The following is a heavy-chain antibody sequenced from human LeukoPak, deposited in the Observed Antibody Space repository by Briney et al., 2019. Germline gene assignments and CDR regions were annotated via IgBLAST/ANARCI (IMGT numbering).Heavy chain of an antibody. CDR2: ISYDGSNK. J-gene: IGHJ4*02. V-gene: IGHV3-30*18. CDR3: AKGEVEFPFSS. D-gene: IGHD5-24*01. CDR1: GFTFSSYG. Sequence: GGSLRLSCAASGFTFSSYGMHWVRQAPGKGLEWVAVISYDGSNKYYADSVKGRFTISRDNSKNTLDLQMNSLRAEDTAVYYCAKGEVEFPFSSWGQGTLVTVSS.